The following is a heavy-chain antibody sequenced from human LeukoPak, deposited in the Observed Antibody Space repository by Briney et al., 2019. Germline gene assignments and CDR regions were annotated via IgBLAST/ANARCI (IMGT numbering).Heavy chain of an antibody. J-gene: IGHJ4*02. V-gene: IGHV3-53*04. D-gene: IGHD6-19*01. Sequence: PGGSLRLSCAASGFTVSSNYMSWVRQAPGKGLEWVSVIYSDGSTYYADSVKGRFTISRHNSKNTPYMQMNSLRAEDAAVYYCARSPSYSSGWETYFEYWGQGTLVTVSS. CDR1: GFTVSSNY. CDR2: IYSDGST. CDR3: ARSPSYSSGWETYFEY.